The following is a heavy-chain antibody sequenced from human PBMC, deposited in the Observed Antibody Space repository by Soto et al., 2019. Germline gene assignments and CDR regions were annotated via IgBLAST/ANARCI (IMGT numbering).Heavy chain of an antibody. V-gene: IGHV4-31*03. CDR2: NFNSGST. CDR3: ARVLTTVATTYFDY. CDR1: GGSISSTDYY. J-gene: IGHJ4*02. Sequence: SETLSLTCTVSGGSISSTDYYWSWIRQHPGKGLEWIGFNFNSGSTYYNPSLKSRVSISVDTSKNQFSLELRSVTAADTAVYYCARVLTTVATTYFDYWGQGTLVTVSS. D-gene: IGHD5-12*01.